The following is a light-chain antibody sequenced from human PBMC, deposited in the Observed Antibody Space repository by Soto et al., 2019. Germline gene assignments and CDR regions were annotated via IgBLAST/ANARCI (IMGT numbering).Light chain of an antibody. CDR1: SSNIGAGYD. CDR2: GNS. CDR3: QSYDSSLSGGV. J-gene: IGLJ2*01. Sequence: QSVLTQPPSVSGAPGQRVTISCTGSSSNIGAGYDVHWYQQLPGTAPKLLIYGNSNRPSGVPDRFSGSKSGTSASLAITGFQDEDEADYYCQSYDSSLSGGVFGGGTKLTVL. V-gene: IGLV1-40*01.